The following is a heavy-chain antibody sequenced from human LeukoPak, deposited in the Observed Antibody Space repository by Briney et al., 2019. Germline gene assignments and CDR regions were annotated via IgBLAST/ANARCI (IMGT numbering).Heavy chain of an antibody. J-gene: IGHJ4*02. D-gene: IGHD3-22*01. Sequence: KAGGSLRLSCAASGFTFSSYSMNWVRQAPGKGLEWVSSISSSSSYIYYADSVKGRFTISRDNAKNSLYLQMNSLRAEDTAVYYCARARDSSGYPSDWGQGTLVTVSS. CDR3: ARARDSSGYPSD. CDR2: ISSSSSYI. CDR1: GFTFSSYS. V-gene: IGHV3-21*01.